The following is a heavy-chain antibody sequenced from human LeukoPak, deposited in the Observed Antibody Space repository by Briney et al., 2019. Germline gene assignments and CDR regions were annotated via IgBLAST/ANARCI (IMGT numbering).Heavy chain of an antibody. V-gene: IGHV3-7*05. Sequence: PGGSLRLSCAASGFTFSNYWMTWVRQAPGKGLEWVANIKQDGSEKYYVDSVKGRFTISRDNAKSSLYLQMNSLRAEDTAVYYCARGGTYYYHYFDYWGQGTLVTVSS. CDR1: GFTFSNYW. D-gene: IGHD1-26*01. CDR3: ARGGTYYYHYFDY. J-gene: IGHJ4*02. CDR2: IKQDGSEK.